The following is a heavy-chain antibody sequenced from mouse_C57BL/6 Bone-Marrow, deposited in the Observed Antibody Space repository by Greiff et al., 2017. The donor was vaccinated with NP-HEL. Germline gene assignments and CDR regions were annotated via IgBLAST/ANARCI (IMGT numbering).Heavy chain of an antibody. CDR2: IYPGDGDT. Sequence: QVQLQQSGAELVKPGASVKISCKASGYAFSSYWMNWVKQRPGKGLEWIGQIYPGDGDTNYNGKFKGKATLTADKSSSTAYMQLSSLTSEDSAVYFCARYPLDSNYVLDYWGQGTTLTVSS. J-gene: IGHJ2*01. D-gene: IGHD2-5*01. V-gene: IGHV1-80*01. CDR3: ARYPLDSNYVLDY. CDR1: GYAFSSYW.